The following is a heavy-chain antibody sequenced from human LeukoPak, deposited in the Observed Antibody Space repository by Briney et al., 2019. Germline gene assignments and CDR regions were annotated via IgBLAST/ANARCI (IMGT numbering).Heavy chain of an antibody. CDR3: VREGYSSGPVGDY. CDR1: GFTFSSYE. CDR2: ISSSGSTI. Sequence: PGGSLRLSCAASGFTFSSYEMNWVRQAPGKGLEWVSYISSSGSTIYYADSVKGRFTISRDNAKNSLYLQMNSLRAEDTAVYYCVREGYSSGPVGDYWGQGTLVTVSS. J-gene: IGHJ4*02. D-gene: IGHD6-19*01. V-gene: IGHV3-48*03.